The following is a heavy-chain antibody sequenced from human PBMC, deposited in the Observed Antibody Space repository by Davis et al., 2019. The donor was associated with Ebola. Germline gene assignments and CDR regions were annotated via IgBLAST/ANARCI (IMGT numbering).Heavy chain of an antibody. CDR1: GNSVSSNSAA. Sequence: PSETLSLTCAISGNSVSSNSAACNWIRQSPSRGLEWLGRTYYNSKWYNDYAMSVKGRITINPDTSKNQFSLQLNSVTPEDTALYYCARGWLRAGMDVWGEGTTVTVSS. J-gene: IGHJ6*04. CDR2: TYYNSKWYN. V-gene: IGHV6-1*01. D-gene: IGHD5-18*01. CDR3: ARGWLRAGMDV.